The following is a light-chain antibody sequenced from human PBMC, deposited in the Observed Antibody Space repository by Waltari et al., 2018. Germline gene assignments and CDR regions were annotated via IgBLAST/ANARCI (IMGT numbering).Light chain of an antibody. V-gene: IGLV2-14*03. J-gene: IGLJ2*01. CDR3: CSFTSSTTGI. CDR1: SSDSGGFNY. Sequence: SALTQPDSVSGSPGQSITISCSGISSDSGGFNYVSWYQQHPGEAPKGLIYSATNRPSGVSNHFSGSKSGSSASLTISGLQPEDEADYYCCSFTSSTTGIFGGGTKLTVL. CDR2: SAT.